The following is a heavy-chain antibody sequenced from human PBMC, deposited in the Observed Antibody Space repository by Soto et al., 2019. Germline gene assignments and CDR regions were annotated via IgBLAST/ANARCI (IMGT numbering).Heavy chain of an antibody. CDR1: GGTFSNYA. J-gene: IGHJ4*02. V-gene: IGHV1-69*01. D-gene: IGHD4-4*01. CDR3: AREWSVGDDSLPTDY. Sequence: QVQLVQSGAEVTKPGSSVKVSCKASGGTFSNYAISWVRQAPGQGLEWMGGIIPVYGTAKYAQKFQGRVTTDADEATTTAYMELSSLRSEDTAVYYCAREWSVGDDSLPTDYWGQGTLVTVSS. CDR2: IIPVYGTA.